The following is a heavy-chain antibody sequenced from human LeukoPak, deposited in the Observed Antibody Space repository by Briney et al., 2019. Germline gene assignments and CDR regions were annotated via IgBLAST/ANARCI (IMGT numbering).Heavy chain of an antibody. J-gene: IGHJ4*02. Sequence: SETLSLTCTVSGASITGHYWSWIRQPPGKGLEWIGFIYYSGPTNYNPSLKSRVTISVDTSKNQFSLTLSSVTAADTAVYYCARHLGGGIYFDYWGQGTLVTVSS. D-gene: IGHD3-16*01. CDR1: GASITGHY. V-gene: IGHV4-59*08. CDR3: ARHLGGGIYFDY. CDR2: IYYSGPT.